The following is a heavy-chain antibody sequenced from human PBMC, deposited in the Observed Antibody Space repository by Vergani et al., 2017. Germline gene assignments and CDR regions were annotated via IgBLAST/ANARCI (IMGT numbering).Heavy chain of an antibody. D-gene: IGHD3-22*01. Sequence: EVQLVESGGGLVQPGGSLRLSCAASGFTFSSYSMNWVRQAPGKGLEWVSYISSSSSTIYYADSVKGRFTISRDNAKNSLYLQMNSLRAEGTAVYYCATTDYYDSSGYYYRGYYYYGMDVWGQGTTVTVSS. CDR2: ISSSSSTI. V-gene: IGHV3-48*01. CDR1: GFTFSSYS. J-gene: IGHJ6*02. CDR3: ATTDYYDSSGYYYRGYYYYGMDV.